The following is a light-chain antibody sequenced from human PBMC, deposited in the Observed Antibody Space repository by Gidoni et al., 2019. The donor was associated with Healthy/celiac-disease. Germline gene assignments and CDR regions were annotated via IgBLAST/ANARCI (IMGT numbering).Light chain of an antibody. CDR1: QTVDSN. CDR2: GVS. J-gene: IGKJ1*01. Sequence: EIVLTRSPATLSVSPGERATLSCRASQTVDSNLAWYQQKPGQAPRRLIYGVSTRATGIPARFSGSGAGTQVTLTISSLQSEDFAGYYCQQYNNWPPWTFGQGTKVEIK. V-gene: IGKV3D-15*01. CDR3: QQYNNWPPWT.